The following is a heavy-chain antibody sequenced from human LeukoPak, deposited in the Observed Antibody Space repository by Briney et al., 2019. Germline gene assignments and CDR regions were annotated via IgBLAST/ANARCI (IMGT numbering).Heavy chain of an antibody. CDR1: GFSFSTFA. D-gene: IGHD1-26*01. Sequence: GGSLRLSCAASGFSFSTFAMTWVRQAPGKGPEWVSTVSDSGGSTYYADSVKGRFTISRDNSKNTMYLQMDSLTADDTAVYYCAKTMGRIDVDYWGQGTLTTVYS. V-gene: IGHV3-23*01. CDR2: VSDSGGST. J-gene: IGHJ4*02. CDR3: AKTMGRIDVDY.